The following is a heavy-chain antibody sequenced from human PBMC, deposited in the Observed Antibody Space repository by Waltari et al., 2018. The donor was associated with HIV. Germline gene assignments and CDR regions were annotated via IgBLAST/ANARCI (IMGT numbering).Heavy chain of an antibody. V-gene: IGHV3-15*07. D-gene: IGHD3-22*01. CDR3: TTHYYDSGY. CDR2: IKSKTDCGTI. Sequence: EVQLVESGGGLVKPGESLRLSCAASGFTFTNGWLNWVRQAPGKGLELGGLIKSKTDCGTIDYSAPVKGRFTISRDDSRNTVYLQMNSLRTEDTAVYYCTTHYYDSGYGGQGTLVTVSS. J-gene: IGHJ4*02. CDR1: GFTFTNGW.